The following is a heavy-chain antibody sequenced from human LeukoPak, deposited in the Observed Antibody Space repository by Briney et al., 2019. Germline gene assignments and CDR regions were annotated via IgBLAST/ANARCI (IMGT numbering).Heavy chain of an antibody. J-gene: IGHJ4*02. CDR1: GGSISSGGYF. D-gene: IGHD3-22*01. V-gene: IGHV4-31*03. CDR2: IYYSGST. CDR3: ARAPYDSSGPFDC. Sequence: SETLSLTCTVSGGSISSGGYFWSWIRQHPGKGLEWIGFIYYSGSTYYNPSFKSRVTISVETSKNQFSLRLSSVTAADTAVYYCARAPYDSSGPFDCWGQGTLVTVSS.